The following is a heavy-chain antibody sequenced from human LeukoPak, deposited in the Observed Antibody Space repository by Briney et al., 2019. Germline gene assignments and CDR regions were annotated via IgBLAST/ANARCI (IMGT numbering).Heavy chain of an antibody. CDR3: AKGTCSGGSCPFDY. D-gene: IGHD2-15*01. Sequence: GRSLRLSCAASGFTFDDYAMHWVRQAPGKGLEWVSGISWNSGSIGYADSVKGRFTISRDNAKNSLYLQMNSLRAEDTALYYCAKGTCSGGSCPFDYGGQGTLVTVSS. V-gene: IGHV3-9*01. CDR2: ISWNSGSI. CDR1: GFTFDDYA. J-gene: IGHJ4*02.